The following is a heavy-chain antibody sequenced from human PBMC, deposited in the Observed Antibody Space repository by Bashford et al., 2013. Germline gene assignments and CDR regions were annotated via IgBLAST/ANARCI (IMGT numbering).Heavy chain of an antibody. V-gene: IGHV5-51*01. Sequence: WVRQMPGKGLEWMGIIYPGDSDTRYSPSFQGQVTISADKSISTAYLQWSSLKASDTAMYYCARRVGGYDYGTINDAFDIWGQGTMVTVSS. D-gene: IGHD5-12*01. J-gene: IGHJ3*02. CDR3: ARRVGGYDYGTINDAFDI. CDR2: IYPGDSDT.